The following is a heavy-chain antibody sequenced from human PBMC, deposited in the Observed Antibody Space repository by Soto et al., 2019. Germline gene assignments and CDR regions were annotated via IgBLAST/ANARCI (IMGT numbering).Heavy chain of an antibody. CDR2: IIPFLGTP. D-gene: IGHD1-7*01. V-gene: IGHV1-69*10. CDR3: ARAVTGTSFSRPDDAFDI. Sequence: SVKVSCKPSGGTFSSYAINWVRQAPGQALEWMGGIIPFLGTPNYAQKFQGRVTITADKLTKTAYMELSSLGSEDTAVYYCARAVTGTSFSRPDDAFDIWGQGTMVTVSS. J-gene: IGHJ3*02. CDR1: GGTFSSYA.